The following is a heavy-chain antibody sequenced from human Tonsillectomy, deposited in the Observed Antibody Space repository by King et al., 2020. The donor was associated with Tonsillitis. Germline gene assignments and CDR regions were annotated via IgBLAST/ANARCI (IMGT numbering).Heavy chain of an antibody. D-gene: IGHD6-19*01. J-gene: IGHJ4*02. CDR2: VNPDSGGT. CDR1: GYSFSDYK. V-gene: IGHV1-2*02. Sequence: QLVQSGAEVKKPGASVKVSCKTSGYSFSDYKINWVRQAPGQGLEWMGWVNPDSGGTNYALPFEDRVTMTRDTSTNTAYLELSSLKVDDTAVYFCARDTGGWRSLDYWGQGALVTVSS. CDR3: ARDTGGWRSLDY.